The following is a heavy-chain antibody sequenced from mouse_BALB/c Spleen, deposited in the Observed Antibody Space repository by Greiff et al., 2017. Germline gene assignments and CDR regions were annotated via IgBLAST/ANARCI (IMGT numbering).Heavy chain of an antibody. CDR3: ARKIYYGSWFAY. D-gene: IGHD2-2*01. CDR1: GYTFSSYW. Sequence: QVQLKESGAELMKPGASVKISCKATGYTFSSYWIEWVKQRPGHGLEWIGEILPGSGSTNYNEKFKGKATFTADTSSNTAYMQLSSLTSEDSAVYYCARKIYYGSWFAYWGQGTLVTVSA. CDR2: ILPGSGST. J-gene: IGHJ3*01. V-gene: IGHV1-9*01.